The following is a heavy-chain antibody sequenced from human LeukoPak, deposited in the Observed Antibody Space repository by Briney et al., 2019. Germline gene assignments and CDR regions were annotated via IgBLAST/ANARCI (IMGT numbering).Heavy chain of an antibody. CDR3: ARGPTGDGFDY. CDR2: ISYDGSNK. Sequence: GGSLRLSCAASGFTFSSYAMHWVRQAPGKGLEWVAVISYDGSNKYYADSVKGRFTISRDNSKNTLYLQMNSLRAEDTAVYYCARGPTGDGFDYWGQGTLVTVSS. D-gene: IGHD3-16*01. V-gene: IGHV3-30-3*01. J-gene: IGHJ4*02. CDR1: GFTFSSYA.